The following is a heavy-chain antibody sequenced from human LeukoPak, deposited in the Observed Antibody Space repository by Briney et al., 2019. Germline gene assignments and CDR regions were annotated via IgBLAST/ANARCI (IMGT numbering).Heavy chain of an antibody. CDR3: ARHRYDDYGDPGYFDY. CDR1: GYSFTSYW. CDR2: IYPGDSDT. V-gene: IGHV5-51*01. Sequence: GESLKISCKGSGYSFTSYWIGWVRQMPGEGLEWMGIIYPGDSDTRYSPSFQGQVTISADKSISTAYLQWSSLKASDTAMYYCARHRYDDYGDPGYFDYWGQGTLVTVSS. J-gene: IGHJ4*02. D-gene: IGHD4-17*01.